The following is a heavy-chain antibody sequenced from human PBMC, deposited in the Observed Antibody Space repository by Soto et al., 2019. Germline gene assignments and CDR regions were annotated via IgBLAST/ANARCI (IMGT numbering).Heavy chain of an antibody. CDR1: GFTFSSYD. V-gene: IGHV3-13*01. Sequence: GGSLRLSCAASGFTFSSYDMHWVRQATGKGLEWVSAIGTAGDTYYPGSVKGRFTISRENAKNSLYLQMNSLRAEDTAVYYCARALGNNDIHYYYGMDVWGQGTTVTVSS. CDR3: ARALGNNDIHYYYGMDV. D-gene: IGHD7-27*01. J-gene: IGHJ6*02. CDR2: IGTAGDT.